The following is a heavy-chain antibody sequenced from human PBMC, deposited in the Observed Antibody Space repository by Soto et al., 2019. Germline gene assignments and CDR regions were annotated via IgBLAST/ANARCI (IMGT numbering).Heavy chain of an antibody. Sequence: EVQLLESGGGLVQPGGSLRLSCAASGFTFSSYAMSWVRQAPGQGLEWVSALSRTGGTAYYADSVKGRFTISRDNSKNTLYLQMNSLRAEDTAVYYCAKEDGLTTQSHSKLYGMDVWGQGTTVTVSS. D-gene: IGHD4-17*01. J-gene: IGHJ6*02. CDR1: GFTFSSYA. CDR3: AKEDGLTTQSHSKLYGMDV. V-gene: IGHV3-23*01. CDR2: LSRTGGTA.